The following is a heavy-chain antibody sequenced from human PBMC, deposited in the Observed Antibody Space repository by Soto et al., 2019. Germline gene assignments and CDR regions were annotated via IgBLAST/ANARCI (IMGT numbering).Heavy chain of an antibody. CDR2: ITSDGKSK. D-gene: IGHD2-21*02. V-gene: IGHV3-74*01. J-gene: IGHJ5*02. CDR3: ARESGDWPLNWFDP. Sequence: GGSLRLSCAASGFTSSDAWMSWVRQAPGKGLEWVSRITSDGKSKAYAESVKGRFAISRDNAKNTLYLQMNGLTAEDTAVYYCARESGDWPLNWFDPWGQGTLVTVSS. CDR1: GFTSSDAW.